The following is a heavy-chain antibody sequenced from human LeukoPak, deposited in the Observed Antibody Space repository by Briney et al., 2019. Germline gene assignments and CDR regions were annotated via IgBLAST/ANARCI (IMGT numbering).Heavy chain of an antibody. Sequence: GGPLRISCRGSGYSFTSYGIGWVGQMPGKAWECLGFFYPGDSGARYSPSFQGQVTISADKSISTAYLQWSSLKASDTAMYYCARGLFGSGRSYGFDPWGQGTLVTVSS. D-gene: IGHD3-10*01. CDR2: FYPGDSGA. J-gene: IGHJ5*02. CDR1: GYSFTSYG. V-gene: IGHV5-51*01. CDR3: ARGLFGSGRSYGFDP.